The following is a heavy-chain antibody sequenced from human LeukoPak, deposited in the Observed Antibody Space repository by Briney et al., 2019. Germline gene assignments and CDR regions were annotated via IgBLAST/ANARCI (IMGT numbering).Heavy chain of an antibody. J-gene: IGHJ1*01. CDR2: INPSGGST. V-gene: IGHV1-46*01. CDR3: ARTREGVGATRTEYFQH. CDR1: GYTFTSYY. D-gene: IGHD1-26*01. Sequence: ASVKVSCKASGYTFTSYYMHWVRQAPGQGLEWMGIINPSGGSTSYAQKFQGRVTMTRDMSTSTVYMELSSLRSEDTAVYYCARTREGVGATRTEYFQHWGQGTLVTVSS.